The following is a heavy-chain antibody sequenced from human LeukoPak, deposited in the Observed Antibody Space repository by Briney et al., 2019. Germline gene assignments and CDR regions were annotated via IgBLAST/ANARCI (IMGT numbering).Heavy chain of an antibody. CDR3: ARLDGGGYNYGHFDY. CDR2: IYPGNSDT. V-gene: IGHV5-51*01. Sequence: GESLKISCKGSGYSFTSYWIGWVRQMPGKGLEWMGIIYPGNSDTRYSPSFQGQVTISADKSISTAYPQWSSLKASDTAMYYCARLDGGGYNYGHFDYWGQGTLVTVSS. J-gene: IGHJ4*02. D-gene: IGHD5-18*01. CDR1: GYSFTSYW.